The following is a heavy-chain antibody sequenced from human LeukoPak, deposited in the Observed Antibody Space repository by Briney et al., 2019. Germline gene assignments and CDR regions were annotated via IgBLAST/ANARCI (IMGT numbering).Heavy chain of an antibody. CDR2: ISSSGSTI. J-gene: IGHJ6*03. CDR3: AKESGYEYYYYYYMDV. D-gene: IGHD5-12*01. Sequence: GGSLRLSCAASGFTFSSYEMNWVRQAPGKGLEWVSYISSSGSTIYYADSVKGRFTISRDNSKNTLYLQMNSLRAEDTAVYYCAKESGYEYYYYYYMDVWGKGTTVTISS. V-gene: IGHV3-48*03. CDR1: GFTFSSYE.